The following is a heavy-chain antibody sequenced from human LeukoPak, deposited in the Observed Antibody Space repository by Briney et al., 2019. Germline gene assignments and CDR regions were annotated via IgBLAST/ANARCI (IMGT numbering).Heavy chain of an antibody. CDR1: GAPIRGYS. CDR2: IYDSGST. J-gene: IGHJ4*02. CDR3: ARDYGDYYFDY. V-gene: IGHV4-59*08. D-gene: IGHD4-17*01. Sequence: SETLSLTCTVSGAPIRGYSWNWIRQPPGKGLEWIGLIYDSGSTTYNPSLKSRVSMSIDTSKNQFSLRLSSVTAADTAVYYCARDYGDYYFDYWGQGTLVTVSS.